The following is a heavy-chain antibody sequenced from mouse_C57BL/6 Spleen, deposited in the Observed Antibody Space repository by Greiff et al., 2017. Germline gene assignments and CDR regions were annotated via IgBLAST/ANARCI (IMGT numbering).Heavy chain of an antibody. J-gene: IGHJ4*01. D-gene: IGHD2-1*01. CDR3: TTPRNYGVYAMDY. CDR2: IDPENGDT. V-gene: IGHV14-4*01. CDR1: GFNIKDDY. Sequence: EVQLQQSGAELVRPGASVKLSCTASGFNIKDDYMHWVKQRPEQGLEWIGWIDPENGDTEYASKFQGKATITADTSSNTAYLQLSSLTSEDTAFYYCTTPRNYGVYAMDYWGQGTSVTVSS.